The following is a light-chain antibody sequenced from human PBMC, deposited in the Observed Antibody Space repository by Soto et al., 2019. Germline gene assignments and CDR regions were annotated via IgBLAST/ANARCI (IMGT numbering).Light chain of an antibody. Sequence: DIVMTQSPDSLAVSLGERATINCKSSQSVLYSSNNKNYLAWYQQKPGQPPKALIYWASTRESGVPDRFSGSGSGTDFTLTISSLQAEDVAGYYFQQYYTTPWTFGQGTKVEIK. V-gene: IGKV4-1*01. CDR3: QQYYTTPWT. CDR2: WAS. J-gene: IGKJ1*01. CDR1: QSVLYSSNNKNY.